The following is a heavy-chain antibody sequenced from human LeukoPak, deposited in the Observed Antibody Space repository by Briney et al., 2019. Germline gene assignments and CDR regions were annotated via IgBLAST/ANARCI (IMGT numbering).Heavy chain of an antibody. V-gene: IGHV3-23*01. Sequence: GRSLRLSCATSGFTIFTYAMSWVRQSPGKGLEWVSSISGNDDKTYYADSVKGRFTISRDTSKNTLNLQMNSLRGEDTAIYYCARDWGYWGQGTLVAVSS. J-gene: IGHJ4*02. CDR1: GFTIFTYA. CDR2: ISGNDDKT. CDR3: ARDWGY. D-gene: IGHD3-16*01.